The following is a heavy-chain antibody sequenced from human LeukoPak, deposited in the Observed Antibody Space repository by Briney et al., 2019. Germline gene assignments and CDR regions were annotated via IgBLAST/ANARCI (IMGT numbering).Heavy chain of an antibody. J-gene: IGHJ4*02. V-gene: IGHV1-18*01. CDR1: GCTFTSYG. CDR3: ARGRGLRFLEWLSYFDY. CDR2: ISAYNGNT. Sequence: ASVKVSCKASGCTFTSYGISWVRQAPGQGLEWMGWISAYNGNTNYAQKLQGRVTMTTDTSTSTAYMELRSLRSDDTAVYYCARGRGLRFLEWLSYFDYWGQGTLVTVSS. D-gene: IGHD3-3*01.